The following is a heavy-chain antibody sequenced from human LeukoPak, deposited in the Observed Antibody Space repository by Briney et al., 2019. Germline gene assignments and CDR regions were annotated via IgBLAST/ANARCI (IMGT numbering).Heavy chain of an antibody. V-gene: IGHV3-48*01. Sequence: GGSLRLSCAASGFLFSSYSVSWVRQAPGKGLEWVSYISSNSNTIHYADSVKGRFAISRDNAKNSLYLQMNSLRAEDTVVYYCARVGHYDSSGYYYGYYFDYWGQGTLVTVSS. J-gene: IGHJ4*02. CDR2: ISSNSNTI. D-gene: IGHD3-22*01. CDR3: ARVGHYDSSGYYYGYYFDY. CDR1: GFLFSSYS.